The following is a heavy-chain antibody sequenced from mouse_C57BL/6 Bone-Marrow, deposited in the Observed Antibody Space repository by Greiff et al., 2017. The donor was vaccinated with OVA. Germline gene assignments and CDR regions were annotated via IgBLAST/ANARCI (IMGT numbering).Heavy chain of an antibody. CDR3: ASTYYYGSSLYWYFDV. D-gene: IGHD1-1*01. CDR1: GYTFTSYW. CDR2: IYPGSGST. Sequence: QVQLQQPGAELVKPGASVKMSCKASGYTFTSYWITWVKPRPGHGLEWIGDIYPGSGSTNYNEKFKSKATLTVDTSSSTAYMQLSMLTSEYSAVYYCASTYYYGSSLYWYFDVWGTGTTVTVSS. V-gene: IGHV1-55*01. J-gene: IGHJ1*03.